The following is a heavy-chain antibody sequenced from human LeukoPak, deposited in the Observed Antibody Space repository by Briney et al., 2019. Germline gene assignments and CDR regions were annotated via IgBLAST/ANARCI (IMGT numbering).Heavy chain of an antibody. CDR2: SSHSGNT. Sequence: TGGSLRLSCAASGFTFGTYWMHWIRQPPGKGLEWIGESSHSGNTNYNTSLKSRVTISLDTSKKQISLRLTSVTAADTAVYYCARLGGGCNSNSCYRVRYYGLDVWGQGTTVTVSS. CDR3: ARLGGGCNSNSCYRVRYYGLDV. J-gene: IGHJ6*02. V-gene: IGHV4-34*01. CDR1: GFTFGTYW. D-gene: IGHD2-2*01.